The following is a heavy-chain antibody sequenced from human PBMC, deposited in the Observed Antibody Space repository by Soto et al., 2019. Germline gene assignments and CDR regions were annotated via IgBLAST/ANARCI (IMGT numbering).Heavy chain of an antibody. D-gene: IGHD3-16*02. J-gene: IGHJ4*02. CDR3: AKDLNDYVWGSYRAGGACGY. CDR1: GFTFSSYG. CDR2: ISYDGSNK. Sequence: QVQLVESGGGVVQPGRSPRLSCAASGFTFSSYGMHWVRQAPGKGLEWVAVISYDGSNKYYADSVKGRFTISRDNSKNTLYLQMNSLRAEDTAVYYCAKDLNDYVWGSYRAGGACGYWGQGTLVTVSS. V-gene: IGHV3-30*18.